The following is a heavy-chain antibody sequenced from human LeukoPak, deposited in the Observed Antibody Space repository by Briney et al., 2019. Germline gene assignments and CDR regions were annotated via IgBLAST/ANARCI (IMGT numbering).Heavy chain of an antibody. CDR3: ARVRGGRLPYYFDY. Sequence: SETLSLTCTVSGGSISSSSYYWGWIRQPPGKGLEWIGYIYYSGSTNYNPSLKSRVTISVDTSKNQFSLKLSSVTAADTAVYYCARVRGGRLPYYFDYWGQGTLVTVSS. D-gene: IGHD1-26*01. J-gene: IGHJ4*02. CDR2: IYYSGST. V-gene: IGHV4-61*05. CDR1: GGSISSSSYY.